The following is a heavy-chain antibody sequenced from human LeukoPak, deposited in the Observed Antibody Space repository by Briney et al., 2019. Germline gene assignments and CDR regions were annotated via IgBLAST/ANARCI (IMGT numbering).Heavy chain of an antibody. D-gene: IGHD6-19*01. CDR1: GFTFSSYS. CDR3: ARDDGWLAGPDY. V-gene: IGHV3-48*01. CDR2: ISSGSSTI. J-gene: IGHJ4*02. Sequence: GGSLRLSCAASGFTFSSYSMNWVRQAPGKGLEWVSYISSGSSTIYYADSVKGRFTISRDNAKNSLYLQMNSLRAEDTAVYYCARDDGWLAGPDYWGQGTLVTVSS.